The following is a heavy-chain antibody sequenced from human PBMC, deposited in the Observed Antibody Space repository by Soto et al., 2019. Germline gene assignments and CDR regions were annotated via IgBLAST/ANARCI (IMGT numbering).Heavy chain of an antibody. Sequence: QVQLVQSGAEVKKPGASVRVSCKTSGYTFTSYDINWVRQVTGQGLEWMGWMNPNSGYTGHTQKCQGRVTMTRDTSTSTAYRELSSLRSEDTAVYYCARTAGDLDYWGQGTLVTVSS. CDR1: GYTFTSYD. CDR3: ARTAGDLDY. V-gene: IGHV1-8*01. D-gene: IGHD4-17*01. J-gene: IGHJ4*02. CDR2: MNPNSGYT.